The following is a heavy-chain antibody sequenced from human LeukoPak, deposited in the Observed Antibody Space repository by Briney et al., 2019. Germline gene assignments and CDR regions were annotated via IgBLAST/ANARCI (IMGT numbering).Heavy chain of an antibody. CDR2: IKQDGSEK. Sequence: PGGSLRPSCVGSGFTFSNYWMTWVRQAPGKGLEWVANIKQDGSEKYYVDSVKGRFTISRDNTKNLLYLQMNSLRAEDTAVYFCASRDYDFWSGYFDHWGQGTLVTVSS. CDR1: GFTFSNYW. CDR3: ASRDYDFWSGYFDH. J-gene: IGHJ4*02. D-gene: IGHD3-3*01. V-gene: IGHV3-7*03.